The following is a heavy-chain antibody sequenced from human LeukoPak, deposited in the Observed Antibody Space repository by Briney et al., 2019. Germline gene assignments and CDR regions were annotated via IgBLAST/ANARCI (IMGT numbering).Heavy chain of an antibody. CDR3: ARDWDRYYYDSSGYLDY. Sequence: GGSLRLSCTVSGFTLSSYEMTWFRQAPGKGLEWVSSIGYGGADSHYADSVKGRFTISRDNSKNTLYLQMNSLRAEDTAVYYCARDWDRYYYDSSGYLDYWGQGTLVTVSS. CDR1: GFTLSSYE. V-gene: IGHV3-23*01. CDR2: IGYGGADS. J-gene: IGHJ4*02. D-gene: IGHD3-22*01.